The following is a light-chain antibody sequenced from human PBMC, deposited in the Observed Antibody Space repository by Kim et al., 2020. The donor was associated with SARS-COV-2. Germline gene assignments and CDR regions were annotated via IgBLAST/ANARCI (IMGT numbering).Light chain of an antibody. CDR3: QQANSFPLT. CDR2: LGS. J-gene: IGKJ4*01. V-gene: IGKV1-12*01. Sequence: IQMTKSPSSVSASVGDRVTITCRASRDITTWLAWYQQKPGKAPKLLIYLGSTLQSGVPSRFSGSGSGTDFSLTISSLQPDDVASYYCQQANSFPLTFGGGTKLEI. CDR1: RDITTW.